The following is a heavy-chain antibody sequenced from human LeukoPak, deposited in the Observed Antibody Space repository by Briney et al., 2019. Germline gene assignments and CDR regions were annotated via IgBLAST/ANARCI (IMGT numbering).Heavy chain of an antibody. J-gene: IGHJ4*02. CDR3: AGRLTGYSSGYIH. CDR2: TYSGGST. Sequence: GGSLRLSCAVSGFIVSSDYMNWVRQAPGKGLEWVSITYSGGSTYYADSVKGRFTISRDNSENIVYLQMNNLRVEDTAVYYCAGRLTGYSSGYIHWGQGTLVTVSS. D-gene: IGHD5-18*01. CDR1: GFIVSSDY. V-gene: IGHV3-53*01.